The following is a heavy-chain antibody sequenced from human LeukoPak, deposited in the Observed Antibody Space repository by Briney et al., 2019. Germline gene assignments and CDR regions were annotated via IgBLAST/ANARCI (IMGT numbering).Heavy chain of an antibody. CDR3: ARARSFGGPNGMDV. Sequence: SVKVSCKASGGTFSSYAISWVRQAPGQGLEWMGGIIPIFGTANYAQKFQGRVTITAGESTSTAYMELSSLRSEDTAVYYCARARSFGGPNGMDVWGQGTTVTVSS. CDR2: IIPIFGTA. CDR1: GGTFSSYA. J-gene: IGHJ6*02. V-gene: IGHV1-69*13. D-gene: IGHD3-10*01.